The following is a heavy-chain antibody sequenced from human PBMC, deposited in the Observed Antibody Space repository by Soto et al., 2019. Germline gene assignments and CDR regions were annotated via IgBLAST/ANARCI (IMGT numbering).Heavy chain of an antibody. CDR1: GFSVSTSGVG. V-gene: IGHV2-5*02. J-gene: IGHJ6*02. Sequence: QITLKESGPTLVKPTQTLTLTCTFSGFSVSTSGVGVAWIRQPPGKALEWLALIYWDGDERYSPFLQSRVTITKDTAENQVVLTRTNMDPGDTATYYCAHKGGRGAGMDVWGQGTTVTVSS. D-gene: IGHD2-15*01. CDR2: IYWDGDE. CDR3: AHKGGRGAGMDV.